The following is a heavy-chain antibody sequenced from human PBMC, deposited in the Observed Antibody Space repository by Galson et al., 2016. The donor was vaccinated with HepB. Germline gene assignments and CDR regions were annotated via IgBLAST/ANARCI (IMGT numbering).Heavy chain of an antibody. D-gene: IGHD3-22*01. V-gene: IGHV4-4*02. Sequence: ETLSLTCAVYGGSISSNKWWTWVRQPPGGGLEWIGEIHHSRGTNCNPSLKSRVTISVDTSKNQFSLKLSSVTAADTAVYYCARHYYEMYWFDPWGQGTLVTVSS. CDR1: GGSISSNKW. J-gene: IGHJ5*02. CDR2: IHHSRGT. CDR3: ARHYYEMYWFDP.